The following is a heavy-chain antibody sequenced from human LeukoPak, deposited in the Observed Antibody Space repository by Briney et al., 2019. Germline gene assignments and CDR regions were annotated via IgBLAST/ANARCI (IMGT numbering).Heavy chain of an antibody. CDR3: ARDGVAAAGTGANYGMDV. Sequence: SETLSLTCTVSAGSISSYYWSWIRQPPGKGLEWIGYIYYSGSTNYNPSLKSRVTISVDTSKNQFSLKLSSVTAADTAVYYCARDGVAAAGTGANYGMDVWGQGTTVTVSS. D-gene: IGHD6-13*01. V-gene: IGHV4-59*01. CDR1: AGSISSYY. CDR2: IYYSGST. J-gene: IGHJ6*02.